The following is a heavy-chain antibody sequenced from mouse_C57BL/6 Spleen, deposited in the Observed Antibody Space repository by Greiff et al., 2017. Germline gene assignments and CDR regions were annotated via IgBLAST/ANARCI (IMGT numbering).Heavy chain of an antibody. CDR1: GYTFTCYW. CDR3: AISSYDGYYWNAMDY. D-gene: IGHD2-3*01. Sequence: VQLQQPGAELVKPGASVKVSCKASGYTFTCYWMHWVKQRPGQGLEWIGRIHPSDSDTDYNQKFKGKATLTVDKSSSTAYMQLSSLTSEDSAVYYCAISSYDGYYWNAMDYWGQGTSVTVSS. CDR2: IHPSDSDT. J-gene: IGHJ4*01. V-gene: IGHV1-74*01.